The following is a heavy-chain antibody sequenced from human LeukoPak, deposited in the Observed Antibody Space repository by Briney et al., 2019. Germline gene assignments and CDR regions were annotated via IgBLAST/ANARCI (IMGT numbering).Heavy chain of an antibody. D-gene: IGHD6-19*01. Sequence: SVKVSCKASGGTFSSYAISWVRLAPGQGLEWMGRIIPIFGIANYAQKFQGRVTITADKSTSTAYMELSSLRSEDTAVYYCARDIAVAGYGLAYWGQGTLVTVSS. CDR3: ARDIAVAGYGLAY. CDR2: IIPIFGIA. J-gene: IGHJ4*02. CDR1: GGTFSSYA. V-gene: IGHV1-69*04.